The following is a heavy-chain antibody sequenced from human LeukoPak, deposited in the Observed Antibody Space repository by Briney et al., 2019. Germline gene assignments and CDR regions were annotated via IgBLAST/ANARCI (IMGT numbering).Heavy chain of an antibody. V-gene: IGHV1-18*01. CDR2: ISAYNGNT. D-gene: IGHD5/OR15-5a*01. Sequence: GASVKVSYKASGYTFTTYGITWVRQAPGQGLEWMGWISAYNGNTNYAQKLQGRVTMTRNTSISTAYMELSSLRSEDTAVYYCARAPPGVSRFSSISWGQGTLVTVSS. CDR1: GYTFTTYG. J-gene: IGHJ4*02. CDR3: ARAPPGVSRFSSIS.